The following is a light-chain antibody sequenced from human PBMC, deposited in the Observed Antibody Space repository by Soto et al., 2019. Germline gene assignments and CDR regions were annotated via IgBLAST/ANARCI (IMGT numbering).Light chain of an antibody. J-gene: IGKJ1*01. CDR3: QQYGSLPET. CDR2: GAS. V-gene: IGKV3-20*01. Sequence: EVVLTQFPGTLPVSLGERATLSCRASQSVRNDYLAWYQQKRGQAPRLLIHGASTRATGIPDRFSGSGSGTEFIHTISRVEPGDVAVSFCQQYGSLPETFGQGTKVDIK. CDR1: QSVRNDY.